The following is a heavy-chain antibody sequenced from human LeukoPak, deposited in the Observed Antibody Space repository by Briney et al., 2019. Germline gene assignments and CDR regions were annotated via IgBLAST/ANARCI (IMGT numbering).Heavy chain of an antibody. Sequence: GGSLRLSCAASGFTFSSYSVNWVRQAPGKGLEWVSYISTSSSTIYYADFVKGRFTISRDNARNSLYLQMNSLRAEDTAVYYCARDRYGGNPRTDAFDIWGQGTMVTVSS. CDR2: ISTSSSTI. CDR1: GFTFSSYS. J-gene: IGHJ3*02. V-gene: IGHV3-48*01. CDR3: ARDRYGGNPRTDAFDI. D-gene: IGHD4-23*01.